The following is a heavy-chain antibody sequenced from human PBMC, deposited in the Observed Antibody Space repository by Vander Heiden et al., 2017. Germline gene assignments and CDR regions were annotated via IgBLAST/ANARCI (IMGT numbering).Heavy chain of an antibody. V-gene: IGHV3-7*01. Sequence: EVQLGESGGGLVQPGGSLRLTCAASVLTVSSFFMSWVRQAPGKGLEWVASINHDGSEKYYVDSVKGRFTISRDNAKNSLYLQMNSLRAEDTAVYYCARWQKSTGYFWGQGALVTVSS. CDR2: INHDGSEK. CDR3: ARWQKSTGYF. D-gene: IGHD3-22*01. J-gene: IGHJ4*02. CDR1: VLTVSSFF.